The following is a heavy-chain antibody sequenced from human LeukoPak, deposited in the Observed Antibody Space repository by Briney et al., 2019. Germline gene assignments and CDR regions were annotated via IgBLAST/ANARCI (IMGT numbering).Heavy chain of an antibody. Sequence: ASVKVSCKASGYTFTSYGISWVRQAPGQGLEWMGWINPNSGGTNYAQKFQGWVTMTRDTSISTAYMELSRLRSGDTAVYYCAREARGAALGYGMDVWGKGTTVTVSS. CDR2: INPNSGGT. CDR1: GYTFTSYG. J-gene: IGHJ6*04. D-gene: IGHD3-10*01. CDR3: AREARGAALGYGMDV. V-gene: IGHV1-2*04.